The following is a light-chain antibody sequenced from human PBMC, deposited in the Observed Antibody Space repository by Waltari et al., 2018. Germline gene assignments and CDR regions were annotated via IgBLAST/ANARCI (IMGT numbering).Light chain of an antibody. J-gene: IGLJ2*01. CDR3: SSQSSNDVVL. CDR1: SHHVGGYNS. V-gene: IGLV2-14*01. Sequence: QSALTQPASVSGSPGQSVTSFRAGTSHHVGGYNSASWYQEHPGQAPRVIIYDVSGRPSGVSDRFSGSKSGNTASLTISGLQAEDEADYYCSSQSSNDVVLFGGGTKLTVL. CDR2: DVS.